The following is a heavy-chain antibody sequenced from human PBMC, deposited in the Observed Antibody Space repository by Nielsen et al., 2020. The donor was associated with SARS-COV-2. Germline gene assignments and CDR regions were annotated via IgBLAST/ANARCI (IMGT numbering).Heavy chain of an antibody. CDR3: AKERSDGYNYNYYYSMDV. Sequence: WIRQPPGKGLEWVSGISWNSGSIGYADSVKGRFTISRDNAKNSLYLQMNSLRAEDTALYYCAKERSDGYNYNYYYSMDVWGQGTTVTVSS. D-gene: IGHD5-24*01. V-gene: IGHV3-9*01. CDR2: ISWNSGSI. J-gene: IGHJ6*02.